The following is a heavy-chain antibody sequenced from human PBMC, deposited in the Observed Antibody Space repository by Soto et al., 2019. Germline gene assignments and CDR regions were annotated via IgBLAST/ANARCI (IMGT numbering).Heavy chain of an antibody. CDR1: GFTFSSYG. V-gene: IGHV3-7*01. Sequence: SLRLSCAASGFTFSSYGMSWVRQAPGKGREWVANIKQDGSEKYYVDSVKGRFTISRDNAKNSLYLQVNRLRAEDTAVYYCARGLSSLWGQGTLVTVSS. J-gene: IGHJ4*02. CDR3: ARGLSSL. D-gene: IGHD6-13*01. CDR2: IKQDGSEK.